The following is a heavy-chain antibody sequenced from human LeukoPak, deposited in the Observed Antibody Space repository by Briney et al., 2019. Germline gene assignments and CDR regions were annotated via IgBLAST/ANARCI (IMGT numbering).Heavy chain of an antibody. D-gene: IGHD1-26*01. Sequence: GGSLRLSCAASGFTFSSYSMNWVRQAPGKGLEWVSSISSSGSYIYYADSVKGRFTISRDNAKNSLYLQMNSLRAEDTAVYYCARDRAVGTTNAFDIWGQGRMVTVSS. CDR3: ARDRAVGTTNAFDI. CDR1: GFTFSSYS. CDR2: ISSSGSYI. V-gene: IGHV3-21*01. J-gene: IGHJ3*02.